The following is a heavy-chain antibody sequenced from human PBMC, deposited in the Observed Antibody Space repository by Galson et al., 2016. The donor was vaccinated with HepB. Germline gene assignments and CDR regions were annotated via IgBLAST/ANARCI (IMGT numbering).Heavy chain of an antibody. J-gene: IGHJ4*02. V-gene: IGHV3-33*01. Sequence: SLRISCATSGFTFSRHGMHWVRQTPGKGLEWVAVIWYDGSNKYYADSVKGRFTISRDNSKTTLSLQMNRLGAEDTAVYYCARERLPERGYSGYDFDYWGQGALVTVSS. D-gene: IGHD5-12*01. CDR2: IWYDGSNK. CDR3: ARERLPERGYSGYDFDY. CDR1: GFTFSRHG.